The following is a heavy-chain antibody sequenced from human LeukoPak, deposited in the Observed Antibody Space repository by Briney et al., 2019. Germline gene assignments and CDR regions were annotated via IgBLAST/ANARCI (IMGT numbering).Heavy chain of an antibody. CDR2: INPNSGGT. V-gene: IGHV1-2*04. CDR1: GYTFTGYY. CDR3: ARARTPCSGGSCYQENWFDP. D-gene: IGHD2-15*01. Sequence: VASVKVSCKASGYTFTGYYMHWVRQAPGQGLEWMGRINPNSGGTNYAQKFQGWVTMTRDTSISTVYMELSRLRSDDTAVYYCARARTPCSGGSCYQENWFDPWGQGTLVTVSS. J-gene: IGHJ5*02.